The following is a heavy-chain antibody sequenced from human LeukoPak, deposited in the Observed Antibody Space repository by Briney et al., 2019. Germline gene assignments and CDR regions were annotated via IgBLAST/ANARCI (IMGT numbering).Heavy chain of an antibody. D-gene: IGHD3-10*01. V-gene: IGHV3-49*04. CDR1: GFTFGDYA. CDR3: TRARVLLWFGEGGEFDY. J-gene: IGHJ4*02. Sequence: GGSLRLSCTASGFTFGDYAMSWVRQAPGKGLEWVGFIRSKAYGGTTEYAASVKGRFTISRDDSKSIAYLQMNSLKTEDTAVYYCTRARVLLWFGEGGEFDYWGQGTLVTVSS. CDR2: IRSKAYGGTT.